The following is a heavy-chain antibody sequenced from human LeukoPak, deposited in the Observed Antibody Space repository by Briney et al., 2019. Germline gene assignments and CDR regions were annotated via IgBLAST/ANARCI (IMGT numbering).Heavy chain of an antibody. CDR1: GGSISSYY. V-gene: IGHV4-59*08. D-gene: IGHD3-10*01. Sequence: TSETLSLTCTVSGGSISSYYWSWIRQPPGKGLEWIAYIYYSGSTNYNPSLKSRVTISVDTSKNQFSLKLSSVTAADTAVYYCASSRSGSMWLDAFDIWGQGTMVTVSS. CDR3: ASSRSGSMWLDAFDI. J-gene: IGHJ3*02. CDR2: IYYSGST.